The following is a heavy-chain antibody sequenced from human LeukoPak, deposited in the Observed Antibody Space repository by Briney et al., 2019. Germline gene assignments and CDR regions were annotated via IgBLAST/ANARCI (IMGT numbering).Heavy chain of an antibody. Sequence: PSETLSLTCTVSGGSISSYYWSWIRQPPGKGLEWIGYIYYSGSTYYNPSLKSRLTIPVDTFKNQFSLKVSSVTAADTAVYYCARNVDLERRLGAVEIWGHGTM. CDR2: IYYSGST. J-gene: IGHJ3*02. CDR3: ARNVDLERRLGAVEI. D-gene: IGHD3-16*01. V-gene: IGHV4-59*01. CDR1: GGSISSYY.